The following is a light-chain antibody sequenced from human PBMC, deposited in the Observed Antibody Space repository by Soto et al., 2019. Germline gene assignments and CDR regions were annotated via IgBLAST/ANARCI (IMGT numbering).Light chain of an antibody. CDR1: SSNIGSNT. J-gene: IGLJ2*01. Sequence: QSVLTQPPSASGTPGQRVTISCSGSSSNIGSNTVNWYQQLPGTAPKLLIYSNNQRPSGVPDRFSGSKSGTSAFLAISGLQSEDEADYYCAAWDDSLNGVVFGGGTKLTV. CDR3: AAWDDSLNGVV. CDR2: SNN. V-gene: IGLV1-44*01.